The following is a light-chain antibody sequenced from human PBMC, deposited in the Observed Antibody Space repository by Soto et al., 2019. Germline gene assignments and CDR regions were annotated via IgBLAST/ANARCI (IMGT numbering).Light chain of an antibody. Sequence: QSALTQPASVSGSPGQSITISCTGTSRDDGGYNYVSWYQQHPGKAPKLMTYEVSNRPSGVSNRFSGSKSGNTASLTISGLQAEDEADYYCSSYTAASTLDVVFGGGTKVTVL. V-gene: IGLV2-14*01. CDR3: SSYTAASTLDVV. CDR1: SRDDGGYNY. CDR2: EVS. J-gene: IGLJ2*01.